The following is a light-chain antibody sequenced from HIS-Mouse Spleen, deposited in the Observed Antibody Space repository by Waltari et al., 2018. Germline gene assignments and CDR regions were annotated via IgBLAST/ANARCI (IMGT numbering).Light chain of an antibody. J-gene: IGKJ1*01. CDR3: QQYYSYPWT. CDR1: QGISSY. Sequence: AIRMTQSPSSLSASTGDRVTITCRASQGISSYLAWYQQKPGKAPKLLIYAASTLQSGVPSRFSGRGSGTDFTLTISCLQSEDFATYYWQQYYSYPWTFGQGTKVEIK. V-gene: IGKV1-8*01. CDR2: AAS.